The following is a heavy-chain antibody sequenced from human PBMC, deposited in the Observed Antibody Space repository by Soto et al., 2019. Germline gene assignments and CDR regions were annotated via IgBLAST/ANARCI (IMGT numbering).Heavy chain of an antibody. Sequence: QVQLVQSGAEVKKPGSSVKVSCKASGGTFSSYTISWVRQAPGQGLEWMGRIIPILGIANYAQKFQGRVTITAEKSTSTAYMEVSSLRSEDTAVYYCARVGDSSGWYFVPWGQGTLVTVSS. CDR2: IIPILGIA. V-gene: IGHV1-69*02. CDR3: ARVGDSSGWYFVP. D-gene: IGHD6-19*01. CDR1: GGTFSSYT. J-gene: IGHJ5*02.